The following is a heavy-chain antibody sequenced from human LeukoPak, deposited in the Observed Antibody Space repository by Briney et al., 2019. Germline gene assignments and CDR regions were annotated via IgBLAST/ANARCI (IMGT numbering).Heavy chain of an antibody. D-gene: IGHD3/OR15-3a*01. CDR2: IRYDGSNK. CDR1: GFTFSSYG. Sequence: PGGSLRLSCAASGFTFSSYGMHWVRQAPGKGLEWVAFIRYDGSNKYYADSVKGRFTISRDNSKNTLYLQMNSLRAEDTAVYYCAKVDSLKKGYYFDYWGQGTLVTVSS. CDR3: AKVDSLKKGYYFDY. V-gene: IGHV3-30*02. J-gene: IGHJ4*02.